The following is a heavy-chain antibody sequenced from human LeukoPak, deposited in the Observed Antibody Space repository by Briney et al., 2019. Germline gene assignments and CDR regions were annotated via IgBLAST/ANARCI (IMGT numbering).Heavy chain of an antibody. CDR3: ARGPITTRSHFDY. D-gene: IGHD3-22*01. CDR1: GGTFSSYA. CDR2: IIPIFATA. Sequence: SVKVSCKASGGTFSSYAISWVRQAPGQGLEWMGGIIPIFATANYAQKFQGRVTITADESTSTAYMELSSLRSEDTVVYYCARGPITTRSHFDYWGQGTLVTVSS. V-gene: IGHV1-69*01. J-gene: IGHJ4*02.